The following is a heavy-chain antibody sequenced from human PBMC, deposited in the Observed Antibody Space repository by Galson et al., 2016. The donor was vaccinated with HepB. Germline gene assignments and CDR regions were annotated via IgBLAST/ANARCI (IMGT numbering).Heavy chain of an antibody. V-gene: IGHV3-11*01. J-gene: IGHJ4*02. CDR3: VRSAFGDWHSV. D-gene: IGHD1-7*01. Sequence: SLRLSCAASGFAFVDYHMSWIRQAPGKGPQWVAYIIGTGSVIYYEDSVRGRFTISKDNAKNLLYLQLSSLRVEDTAVYYCVRSAFGDWHSVWGQGTKVTVSS. CDR1: GFAFVDYH. CDR2: IIGTGSVI.